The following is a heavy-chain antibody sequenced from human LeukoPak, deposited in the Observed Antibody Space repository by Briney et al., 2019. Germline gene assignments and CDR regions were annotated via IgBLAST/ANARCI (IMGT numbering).Heavy chain of an antibody. CDR2: IIPILGIA. D-gene: IGHD3-22*01. J-gene: IGHJ4*02. CDR1: GGTFSSYA. V-gene: IGHV1-69*04. CDR3: ARGGGRYDSSGYTLDY. Sequence: GASVKVSCKASGGTFSSYAISWVRQAPGQGLEWMGRIIPILGIANYAQKFQGRVTITADKSTSTAYMELSSLRSEDTAVYYCARGGGRYDSSGYTLDYWGQGTLVTVPS.